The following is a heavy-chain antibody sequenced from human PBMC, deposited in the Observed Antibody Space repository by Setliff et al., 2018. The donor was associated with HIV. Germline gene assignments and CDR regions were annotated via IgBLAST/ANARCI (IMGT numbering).Heavy chain of an antibody. CDR1: GDSISSGNFF. Sequence: SETLSLTCSVSGDSISSGNFFWSWIRQSPGKGLEWIGYIYFSGSATHNPSLKSPASISVDTSKNQFYLKLSSVIAADTAVYYCARGRVFCGRDSCYNFDYWGQGILGTVSS. CDR2: IYFSGSA. D-gene: IGHD2-21*02. CDR3: ARGRVFCGRDSCYNFDY. V-gene: IGHV4-31*01. J-gene: IGHJ4*02.